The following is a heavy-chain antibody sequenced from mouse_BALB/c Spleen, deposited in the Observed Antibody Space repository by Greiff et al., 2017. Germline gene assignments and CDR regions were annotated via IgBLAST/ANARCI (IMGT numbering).Heavy chain of an antibody. CDR3: ARRSYGNYPWYFDV. Sequence: QVQLKQSGPGLVQPSQSLSITCTVSGFSLTSYGVHWVRQSPGKGLEWLGVIWSGGSTDYNAAFISRLSISKDNSKSQVFFKMNSLQANDTAIYYCARRSYGNYPWYFDVWGAGTTVTVSS. CDR2: IWSGGST. V-gene: IGHV2-2*02. CDR1: GFSLTSYG. D-gene: IGHD2-1*01. J-gene: IGHJ1*01.